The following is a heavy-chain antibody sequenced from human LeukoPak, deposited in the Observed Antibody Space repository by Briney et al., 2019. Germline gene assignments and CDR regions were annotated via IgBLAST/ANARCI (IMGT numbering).Heavy chain of an antibody. V-gene: IGHV4-39*07. J-gene: IGHJ6*02. CDR1: GGSISSSSYY. Sequence: SETLSLTCTVSGGSISSSSYYWGWSRQPPGKGLEWSGSIYYSGSTYYNPSLKSRVTISVDTSKNQFSLKLSSVTAADTAVYYCARGLERPSYYYGVDVWGQGTTVTVS. CDR2: IYYSGST. CDR3: ARGLERPSYYYGVDV.